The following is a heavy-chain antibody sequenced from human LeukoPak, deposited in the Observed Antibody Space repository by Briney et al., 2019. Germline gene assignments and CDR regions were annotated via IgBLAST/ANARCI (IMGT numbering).Heavy chain of an antibody. CDR3: ARVYCSGGSCYSYFDY. CDR2: IYHSGST. CDR1: GYSISSGYY. D-gene: IGHD2-15*01. Sequence: SETLSLTCTVSGYSISSGYYWSWIRQPPGKGLEWIGSIYHSGSTYYNPSLKSRVTISVDTSKNQFSLKLSSVTAADTAVYYCARVYCSGGSCYSYFDYWGQGTLVTVSS. J-gene: IGHJ4*02. V-gene: IGHV4-38-2*02.